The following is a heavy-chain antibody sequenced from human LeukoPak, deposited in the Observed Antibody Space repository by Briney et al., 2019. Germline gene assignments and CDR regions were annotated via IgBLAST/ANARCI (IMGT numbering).Heavy chain of an antibody. V-gene: IGHV3-23*01. D-gene: IGHD2-21*01. CDR2: ISDSGAYT. CDR3: AKKTCSGGACYSALWFDP. CDR1: GFTFSTYT. J-gene: IGHJ5*02. Sequence: GGSLRLSCAAAGFTFSTYTMSWVRQAPGKGLQWVSAISDSGAYTYYADSVKGRFTISRDNSKNTLYLEMKSLRADDTAVYYCAKKTCSGGACYSALWFDPWGQGTLVTVSS.